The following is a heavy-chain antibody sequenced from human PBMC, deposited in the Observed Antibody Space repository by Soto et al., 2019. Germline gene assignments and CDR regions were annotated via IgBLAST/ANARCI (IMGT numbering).Heavy chain of an antibody. CDR2: INSDGTKT. CDR1: GFTFNTYW. D-gene: IGHD5-12*01. V-gene: IGHV3-74*01. Sequence: PGGSLRLSCAASGFTFNTYWMHWVRQAPGKGLVWVSRINSDGTKTTYADSVKGRFTISRDNAKNSLYLQMNSLRDEDTAVYYCVRDRGYTGYDLEYWGQGTLVTVSS. J-gene: IGHJ4*02. CDR3: VRDRGYTGYDLEY.